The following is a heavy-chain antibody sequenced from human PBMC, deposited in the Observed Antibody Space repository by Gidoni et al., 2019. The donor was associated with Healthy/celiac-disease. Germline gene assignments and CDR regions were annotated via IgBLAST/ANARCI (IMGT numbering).Heavy chain of an antibody. Sequence: EVQLVESGGGLVQPGGSLRLSCAASGFTFSSYWMSWVRQAPGKGLEWVANIKQDGSEKYYVDSVKGRFTISRDNAKNSLYLQMNSLRAEDTAVYYCARDTFGVVVSWFDPWGQGTLVTVSS. CDR3: ARDTFGVVVSWFDP. D-gene: IGHD3-3*01. V-gene: IGHV3-7*03. J-gene: IGHJ5*02. CDR1: GFTFSSYW. CDR2: IKQDGSEK.